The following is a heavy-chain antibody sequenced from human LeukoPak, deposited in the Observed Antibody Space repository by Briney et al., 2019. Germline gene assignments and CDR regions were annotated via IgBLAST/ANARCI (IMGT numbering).Heavy chain of an antibody. CDR1: GFTFSSYS. J-gene: IGHJ4*02. CDR3: ARDSLPDILTGPAYSIETYYFDY. V-gene: IGHV3-21*01. CDR2: ISSSSSYI. Sequence: AGGSLRLSCAASGFTFSSYSMNWVRQAPGKGLEWVSSISSSSSYIYYADSVKGRFTISRDNAKNSLYLQMNSLRAEDTAVYYCARDSLPDILTGPAYSIETYYFDYWGQGTLVTVSS. D-gene: IGHD3-9*01.